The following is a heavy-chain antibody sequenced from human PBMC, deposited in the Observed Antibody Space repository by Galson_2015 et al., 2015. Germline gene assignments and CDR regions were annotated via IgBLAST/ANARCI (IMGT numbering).Heavy chain of an antibody. D-gene: IGHD2-21*02. J-gene: IGHJ4*02. CDR3: ARDRVVVTAALDY. V-gene: IGHV3-30-3*01. CDR1: GFTFSSYA. CDR2: ISYDGSNK. Sequence: SLRLSCAASGFTFSSYAMHWVRQAPGKGLEWVAVISYDGSNKYYADSVKGRLTISRDNSKNTLYLQMNSLRAEDTAVYYCARDRVVVTAALDYWGQGTLVTVSS.